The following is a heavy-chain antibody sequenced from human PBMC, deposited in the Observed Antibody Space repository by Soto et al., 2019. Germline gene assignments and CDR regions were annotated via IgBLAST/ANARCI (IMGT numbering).Heavy chain of an antibody. CDR2: IRSKAYGGTT. D-gene: IGHD3-22*01. V-gene: IGHV3-49*04. J-gene: IGHJ4*02. CDR1: GFTFGDYA. CDR3: TRARYESSGYYHYYFDY. Sequence: PGGSLRLSCTASGFTFGDYAMSWVRQAPGKWLEWVGFIRSKAYGGTTEYAASVKGRFTISRDDSKSIAYMQMNSLKTEDTAVYYCTRARYESSGYYHYYFDYWGQGXLVTVYS.